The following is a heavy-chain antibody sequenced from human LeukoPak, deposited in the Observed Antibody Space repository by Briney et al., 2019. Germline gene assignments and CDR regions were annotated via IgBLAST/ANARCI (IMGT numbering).Heavy chain of an antibody. D-gene: IGHD2-15*01. Sequence: GGSLKISCKGSGYSFTSYWIGWVRQMPGKGLEWMGIIYPGDSDTRYSPSFQGQVTISADKSISTAYLQWSSLKASDTAMYYCARRYCSGGSCWPDHNWFDPWGQGTLVTVSS. CDR1: GYSFTSYW. J-gene: IGHJ5*02. CDR2: IYPGDSDT. V-gene: IGHV5-51*01. CDR3: ARRYCSGGSCWPDHNWFDP.